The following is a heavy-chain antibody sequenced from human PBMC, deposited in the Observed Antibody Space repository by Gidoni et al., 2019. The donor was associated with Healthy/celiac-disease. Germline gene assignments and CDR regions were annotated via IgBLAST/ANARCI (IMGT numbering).Heavy chain of an antibody. CDR3: ARASMIVGVFESFDI. Sequence: QVQLVQSGAEVKKPGSSVKVSCKASGGTFSSYTISWVRQAPGQGLEWMGRIIPILGIANYAQKFQGRVTITADKSTSTAYMELSSLRSEDTAVYYCARASMIVGVFESFDIWGQGTMVTVSS. V-gene: IGHV1-69*02. D-gene: IGHD3-22*01. CDR2: IIPILGIA. CDR1: GGTFSSYT. J-gene: IGHJ3*02.